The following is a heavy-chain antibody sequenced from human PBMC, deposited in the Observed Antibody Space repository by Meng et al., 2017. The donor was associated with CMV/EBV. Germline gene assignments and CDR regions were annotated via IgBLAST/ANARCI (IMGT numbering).Heavy chain of an antibody. CDR1: SYA. CDR2: IIPIFGTA. V-gene: IGHV1-69*05. D-gene: IGHD2-2*01. Sequence: SYAISWVRQAPGKGLEWMGGIIPIFGTANYAQKFQGRVTITTDESTSTAYMEPSSLRSEDTAVYYCARVGGYCSSTSCYLSNWFDPWGQGTLVTVSS. CDR3: ARVGGYCSSTSCYLSNWFDP. J-gene: IGHJ5*02.